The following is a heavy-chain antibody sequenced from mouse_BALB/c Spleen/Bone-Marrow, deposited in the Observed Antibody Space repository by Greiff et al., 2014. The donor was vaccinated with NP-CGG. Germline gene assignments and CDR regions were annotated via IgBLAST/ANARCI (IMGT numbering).Heavy chain of an antibody. CDR1: GYAFTNYL. V-gene: IGHV1-54*01. D-gene: IGHD4-1*01. CDR3: ARELGVFAY. CDR2: INPGSGGT. J-gene: IGHJ3*01. Sequence: QVQLQQPGAELVRPGTSVKVSCKASGYAFTNYLIEGVKQRPGQGLEWIGVINPGSGGTNYNEKFKGKATLTADKSSSTAYMQLSSLTSDDSAVYFCARELGVFAYWGQGTLVTVSA.